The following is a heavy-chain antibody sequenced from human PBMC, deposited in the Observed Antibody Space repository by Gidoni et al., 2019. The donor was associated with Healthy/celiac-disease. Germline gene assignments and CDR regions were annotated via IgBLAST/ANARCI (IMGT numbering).Heavy chain of an antibody. V-gene: IGHV4-39*01. D-gene: IGHD3-3*01. CDR3: ARLRYDFWSGPNDGGYYFDY. CDR2: IYYSGST. CDR1: GGSISSSSYY. J-gene: IGHJ4*02. Sequence: QLQLQESGPGLVKPSETLSLTCTVSGGSISSSSYYWGWIRQPPGKGLEWIGSIYYSGSTYYNPSLKSRVTISVDTSKNQCSLKLSSVTAADTAVYYCARLRYDFWSGPNDGGYYFDYWGQGTLVTVSS.